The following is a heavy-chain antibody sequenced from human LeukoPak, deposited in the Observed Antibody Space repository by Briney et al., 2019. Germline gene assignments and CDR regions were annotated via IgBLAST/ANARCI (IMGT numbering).Heavy chain of an antibody. CDR3: ARGLSGWYHTKYYFDY. Sequence: SETLSLTCTVSGDSISTYYWSWIRQPPGKGLEWIGEINHSGSTNYNPSLKSRVTISVDTSKNQFSLKLSSVTAADTAVYYCARGLSGWYHTKYYFDYWGQGTLVTVSS. CDR2: INHSGST. J-gene: IGHJ4*02. CDR1: GDSISTYY. V-gene: IGHV4-34*01. D-gene: IGHD6-19*01.